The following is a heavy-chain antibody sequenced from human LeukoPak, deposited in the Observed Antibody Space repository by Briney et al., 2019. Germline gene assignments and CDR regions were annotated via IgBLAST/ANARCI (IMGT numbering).Heavy chain of an antibody. Sequence: SETLSLTCTVSGGSISSYYWSWIRQPPGKGLEWIGYIYYSGSTNYNPSLKSRVTISVDTSKNQFSLKLSSVTAADTAVYYCARADTVRGPFFDYWGQGTLVTVSS. D-gene: IGHD4-17*01. V-gene: IGHV4-59*12. CDR1: GGSISSYY. CDR2: IYYSGST. J-gene: IGHJ4*02. CDR3: ARADTVRGPFFDY.